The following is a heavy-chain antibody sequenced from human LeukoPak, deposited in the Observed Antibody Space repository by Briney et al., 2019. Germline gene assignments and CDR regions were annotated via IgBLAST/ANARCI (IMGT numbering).Heavy chain of an antibody. V-gene: IGHV3-30*18. Sequence: PGGSLRLSCRASRFSFSDYDMHWVRQAPGKGLEWVAVISSDGSRKHYGDSVKGRFTISRDNSESTLFLQMNSLRTDDTSVYFCAKYANNWNAPDGFDMWGQGTMVIVSS. CDR3: AKYANNWNAPDGFDM. CDR1: RFSFSDYD. D-gene: IGHD1-1*01. J-gene: IGHJ3*02. CDR2: ISSDGSRK.